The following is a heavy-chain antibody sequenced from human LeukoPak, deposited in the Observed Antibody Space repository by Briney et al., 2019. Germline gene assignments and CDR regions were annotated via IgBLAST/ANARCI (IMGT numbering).Heavy chain of an antibody. V-gene: IGHV4-39*07. CDR3: ARGNTDVLMVYHPWDYYYYMDV. CDR2: ISYSGNT. J-gene: IGHJ6*03. D-gene: IGHD2-8*01. Sequence: SETLSLTCTVSGGSISSSSYYWGWIRQPPGKGLEWIGSISYSGNTYYNPSLKSRVTKSRVTISVDTSKNQFSLKLSSVTAADTAVYYCARGNTDVLMVYHPWDYYYYMDVWGKGTTVTVSS. CDR1: GGSISSSSYY.